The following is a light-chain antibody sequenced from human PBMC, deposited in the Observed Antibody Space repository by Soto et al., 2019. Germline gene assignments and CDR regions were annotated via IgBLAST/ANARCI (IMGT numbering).Light chain of an antibody. J-gene: IGLJ3*02. CDR2: SND. CDR3: AIWDLSLSAWV. V-gene: IGLV1-44*01. CDR1: TSNIGSNT. Sequence: QSVLTQPPSASGTPGQRVTISCSGTTSNIGSNTVSWYQHLPGTAPKLLIYSNDQRPSGVRDRFSGSKSGTSASLAISGLQSEDEADYYCAIWDLSLSAWVFGGGTK.